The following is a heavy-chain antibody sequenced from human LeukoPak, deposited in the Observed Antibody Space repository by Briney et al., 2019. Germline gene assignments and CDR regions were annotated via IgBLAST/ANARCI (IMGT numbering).Heavy chain of an antibody. Sequence: GESLKISCKGSGGSFTSYWIGWVRQMPGKGLEWMGLIYPADSDTRYSPSFQGQVTISTDKSINTAYLQWSSLKASDTAMYYCARRGFYYDSSGYHYCFDYWGQGTLVTVSS. V-gene: IGHV5-51*01. J-gene: IGHJ4*02. CDR1: GGSFTSYW. CDR2: IYPADSDT. CDR3: ARRGFYYDSSGYHYCFDY. D-gene: IGHD3-22*01.